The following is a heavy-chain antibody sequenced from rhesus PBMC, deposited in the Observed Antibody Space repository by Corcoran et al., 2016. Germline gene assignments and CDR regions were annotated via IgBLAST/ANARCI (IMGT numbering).Heavy chain of an antibody. Sequence: QLQLQESGPGLVKPSEPLSLTCAVSGGAISSNYWSWIRQPPGTGLAWIGRISGSGGSTDYNPSLKSRVTNSTDTSKNQFSLKLSSVTAADTAVYYCARGGYNIWTGYRFDYWGQGVLVTVSS. CDR3: ARGGYNIWTGYRFDY. CDR1: GGAISSNY. CDR2: ISGSGGST. V-gene: IGHV4-173*01. J-gene: IGHJ4*01. D-gene: IGHD3-3*01.